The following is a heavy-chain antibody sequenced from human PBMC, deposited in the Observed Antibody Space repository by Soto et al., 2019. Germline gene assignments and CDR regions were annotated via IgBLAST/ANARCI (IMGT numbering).Heavy chain of an antibody. D-gene: IGHD1-7*01. Sequence: QVQLVQSGAEVKKPGASVKVSCKASGGTFSSYAISWVRQAPGQGLEWMEGIIPIFGTANYAQKFQGRVTITADESTSTAYMELSSLRSEDTAVYYCATLRGVELYYYYGMDVWGQGTTVTVSS. J-gene: IGHJ6*02. CDR3: ATLRGVELYYYYGMDV. CDR2: IIPIFGTA. CDR1: GGTFSSYA. V-gene: IGHV1-69*01.